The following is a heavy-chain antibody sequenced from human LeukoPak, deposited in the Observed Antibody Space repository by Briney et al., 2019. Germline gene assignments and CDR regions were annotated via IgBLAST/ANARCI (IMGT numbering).Heavy chain of an antibody. D-gene: IGHD6-13*01. Sequence: SETLSLTCTVSGGSISSGSYYWSWIRQPAGKGLEWIGRIFTSATTNYNPSLKSRVTVSVDTSKNQFSLKLSSVTAADTAVYHCARDSYFSYGSSWYGDYYYYMDVWGKGTTVTISS. CDR3: ARDSYFSYGSSWYGDYYYYMDV. J-gene: IGHJ6*03. CDR2: IFTSATT. V-gene: IGHV4-61*02. CDR1: GGSISSGSYY.